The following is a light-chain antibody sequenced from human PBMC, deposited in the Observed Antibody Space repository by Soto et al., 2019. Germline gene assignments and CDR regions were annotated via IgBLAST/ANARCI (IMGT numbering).Light chain of an antibody. CDR3: QQYSSYRVT. CDR1: QSISSW. J-gene: IGKJ2*01. Sequence: DIQMTQSPSTLSASVGDRVTITCRASQSISSWLAWYQQKPGKAPKLLIYDDSSLESVVPSRCIGSGSGTDYTLPISSPQPDEFATYYCQQYSSYRVTFGQGNKLEIK. V-gene: IGKV1-5*01. CDR2: DDS.